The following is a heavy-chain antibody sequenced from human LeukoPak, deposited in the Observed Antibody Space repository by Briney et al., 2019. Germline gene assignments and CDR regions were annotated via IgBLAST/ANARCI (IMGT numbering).Heavy chain of an antibody. D-gene: IGHD3-10*01. J-gene: IGHJ5*02. CDR1: GYSISSGYY. CDR3: ARSWRFGELRTGFDP. Sequence: SETLSLTCTVSGYSISSGYYWGWIRQPPGKGLEWIGSIYHSGSTYYNPSLKSRVTISVDTSKNQFSLKLSSVTAADTAVYYCARSWRFGELRTGFDPWGQGTLVTVSS. V-gene: IGHV4-38-2*02. CDR2: IYHSGST.